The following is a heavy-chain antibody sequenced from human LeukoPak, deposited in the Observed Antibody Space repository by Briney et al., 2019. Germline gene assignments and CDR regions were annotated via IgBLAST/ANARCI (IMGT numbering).Heavy chain of an antibody. V-gene: IGHV1-24*01. CDR2: FDPEDGET. J-gene: IGHJ4*02. CDR3: ATWASPITMVRGVIIDY. D-gene: IGHD3-10*01. CDR1: GYTLTELS. Sequence: ASVTVSCTVSGYTLTELSMHWVRQAPGKGLEWMGGFDPEDGETIYAQKFQGRVTMTEDTSADTAYMELSSLRSEDTAVYYCATWASPITMVRGVIIDYWGQGTLVTVSS.